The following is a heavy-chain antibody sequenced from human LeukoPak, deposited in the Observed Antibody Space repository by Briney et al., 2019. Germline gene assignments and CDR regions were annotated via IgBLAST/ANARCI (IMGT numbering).Heavy chain of an antibody. D-gene: IGHD4-23*01. J-gene: IGHJ4*02. CDR1: GYTFTSYY. Sequence: ASVKVSCKASGYTFTSYYMRWVRQAPGQGLEWMGVINPSGGGTGYAQEFQGRVTMTRDTSTSTLYLELSSLISEDTAVYYCVRPYGGNSGGDYWGQGTLVTVS. CDR3: VRPYGGNSGGDY. V-gene: IGHV1-46*01. CDR2: INPSGGGT.